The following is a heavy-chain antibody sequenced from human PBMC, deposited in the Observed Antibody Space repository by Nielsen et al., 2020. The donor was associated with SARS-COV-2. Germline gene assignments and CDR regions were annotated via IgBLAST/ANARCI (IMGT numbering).Heavy chain of an antibody. J-gene: IGHJ6*03. Sequence: WIRQPPGKGLEWIGEINHSGSTNYNPSLKSRATISVDTSKNQFSLKLSSVTAADTAVYYCARGLPAAAGTLYYYYYYRDVWGKGTTVTVSS. CDR3: ARGLPAAAGTLYYYYYYRDV. CDR2: INHSGST. D-gene: IGHD6-13*01. V-gene: IGHV4-34*01.